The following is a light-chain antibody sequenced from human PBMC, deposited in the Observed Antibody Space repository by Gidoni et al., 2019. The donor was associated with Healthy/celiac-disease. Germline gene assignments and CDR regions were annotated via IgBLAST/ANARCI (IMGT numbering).Light chain of an antibody. J-gene: IGKJ5*01. CDR1: QSVSSSY. Sequence: IVLTPSPGALSLSPGEIATLSCRASQSVSSSYLAWYQQKPGQAPRLLIYVASSRATGIPDRFSGSGSGTDFTLTISRLEPEDFAVYYCQQYGSSPRVTFGPGTRLEIK. CDR2: VAS. V-gene: IGKV3-20*01. CDR3: QQYGSSPRVT.